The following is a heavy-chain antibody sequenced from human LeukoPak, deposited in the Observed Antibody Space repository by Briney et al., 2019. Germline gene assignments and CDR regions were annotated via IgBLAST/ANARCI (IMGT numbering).Heavy chain of an antibody. J-gene: IGHJ5*02. CDR2: ISYDGSNK. Sequence: PGGSLRLSCAASGFTVSSNYMSWVRQAPGKGLEWVAVISYDGSNKYYADSVKGRFTISRDNSKNTLYLQMNSLRAEDTAVYYCAKFIGSVSAWGQGTLVTVSS. D-gene: IGHD2-15*01. V-gene: IGHV3-30*18. CDR3: AKFIGSVSA. CDR1: GFTVSSNY.